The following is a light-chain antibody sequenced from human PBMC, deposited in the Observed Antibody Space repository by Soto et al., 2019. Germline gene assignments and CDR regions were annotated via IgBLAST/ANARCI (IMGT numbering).Light chain of an antibody. J-gene: IGKJ2*01. V-gene: IGKV3-11*01. Sequence: EIVLTQSPATLSLSPGERATLSCRASQSVNSYLAWYQQKCGQAPRLLIYDTSNRATGIPDRFSGSGSGTDVTLTISSLEPEEVAVYYCQQRSSGPTFGQGTRRESK. CDR2: DTS. CDR3: QQRSSGPT. CDR1: QSVNSY.